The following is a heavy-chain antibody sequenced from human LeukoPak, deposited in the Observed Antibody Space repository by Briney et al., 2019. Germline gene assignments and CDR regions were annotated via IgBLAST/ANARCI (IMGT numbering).Heavy chain of an antibody. CDR3: ARAQVGGDSSSWYYFDY. D-gene: IGHD6-13*01. CDR1: GGTFSSYA. J-gene: IGHJ4*02. CDR2: IIPIFGTA. Sequence: SVKVPCKASGGTFSSYAISWVRQAPGQGLEWMGGIIPIFGTANYAQKFQGRVTITADESTSTAYMELSSLRSEDTAVYYCARAQVGGDSSSWYYFDYWGQGTLVTVSS. V-gene: IGHV1-69*13.